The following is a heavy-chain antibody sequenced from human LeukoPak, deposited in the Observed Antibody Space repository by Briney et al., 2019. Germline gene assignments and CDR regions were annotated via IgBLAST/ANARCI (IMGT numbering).Heavy chain of an antibody. J-gene: IGHJ4*02. Sequence: ASGKVCCKASGYTFTGYYIHRVRQAPGHGLGWMGWISLDNGDTHYAQKFQARVTMTRETSISTVYMELSRLRNDDTAVYYCSRRMAVAATFDYWGQGTLVTVSS. CDR1: GYTFTGYY. D-gene: IGHD6-19*01. CDR2: ISLDNGDT. V-gene: IGHV1-2*02. CDR3: SRRMAVAATFDY.